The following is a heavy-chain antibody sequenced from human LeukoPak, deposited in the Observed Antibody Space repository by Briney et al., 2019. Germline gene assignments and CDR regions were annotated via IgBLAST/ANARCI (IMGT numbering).Heavy chain of an antibody. J-gene: IGHJ4*02. CDR1: GFTFSSYA. D-gene: IGHD6-19*01. V-gene: IGHV3-64*01. Sequence: GGSLRLSCAASGFTFSSYAMHCVRQAPGKGLEYVSAISSNGGSTYYANSVKGRFTISRDNSKNTLYLQMGSLRAEDMAVYYCAKGLEQWLVLNDYWGQGTLVTVSS. CDR3: AKGLEQWLVLNDY. CDR2: ISSNGGST.